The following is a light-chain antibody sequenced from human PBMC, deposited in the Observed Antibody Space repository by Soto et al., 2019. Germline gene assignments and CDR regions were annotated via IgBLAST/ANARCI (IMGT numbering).Light chain of an antibody. V-gene: IGKV3-11*01. CDR1: QSVSSY. CDR3: QQRSNCQFT. CDR2: DAS. Sequence: EIVLTQSPATLSLSPGERASLSCRASQSVSSYLAWYQQKPGQAPRLLIYDASNRATGIPARFSGSGSGTDFTLTISSLEPEDFAVYYCQQRSNCQFTFSPGTKVDIK. J-gene: IGKJ3*01.